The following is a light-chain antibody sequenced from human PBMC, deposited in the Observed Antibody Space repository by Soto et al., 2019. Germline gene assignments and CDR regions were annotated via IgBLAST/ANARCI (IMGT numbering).Light chain of an antibody. CDR2: GAS. CDR3: QLYGSSPPSYT. J-gene: IGKJ2*01. Sequence: EIVLAQSPGTLSLSPGERATLSCRASQSVSNSYLAWYQQEPGQAPRLLIHGASSRATGIPDRFSGSGSGTDFTLTISRLEPEDFAVYYCQLYGSSPPSYTFGQGTKLEIK. V-gene: IGKV3-20*01. CDR1: QSVSNSY.